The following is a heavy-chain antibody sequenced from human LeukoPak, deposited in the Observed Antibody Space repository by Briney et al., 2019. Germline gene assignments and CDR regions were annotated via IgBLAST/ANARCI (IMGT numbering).Heavy chain of an antibody. V-gene: IGHV3-30*18. D-gene: IGHD6-13*01. J-gene: IGHJ6*02. CDR2: ISYDGSNK. CDR3: AKKPHSSWYYGMDV. Sequence: PGRSLRLSCAASGFTFSSYGMHWVRQAPGKGLEWVAVISYDGSNKYYADSVKGRFAISRDNSKNTLYLQMNSLRAEDTAVYYCAKKPHSSWYYGMDVWGQGTTVTVSS. CDR1: GFTFSSYG.